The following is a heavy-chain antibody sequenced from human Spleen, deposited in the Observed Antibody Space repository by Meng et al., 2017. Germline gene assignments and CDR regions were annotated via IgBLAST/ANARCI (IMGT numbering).Heavy chain of an antibody. D-gene: IGHD3-10*01. V-gene: IGHV4-39*07. CDR2: VGHSGFT. Sequence: QPQLQESGPGLVKPSEALSLTCSVSGGSISTSGYYWGWIRQAPGKGLEWIGSVGHSGFTYYTPSVKSRVSMSIDKSKNQFSLKLTSVTAADTAVYHCLRGSGGSVWGQGTLVTGYS. CDR1: GGSISTSGYY. J-gene: IGHJ1*01. CDR3: LRGSGGSV.